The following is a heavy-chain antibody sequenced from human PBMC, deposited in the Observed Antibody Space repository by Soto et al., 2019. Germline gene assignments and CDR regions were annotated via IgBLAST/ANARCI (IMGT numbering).Heavy chain of an antibody. CDR2: VISLFGTA. CDR3: AREVGYGDFSAALLD. CDR1: GGTFSSHS. D-gene: IGHD4-17*01. V-gene: IGHV1-69*01. J-gene: IGHJ4*02. Sequence: ASVKVSCKASGGTFSSHSINWVRQAPGQGLEWMGGVISLFGTANYAHNFKGRVTITADQSSSTAYMELNSLRSDDTAVYYCAREVGYGDFSAALLDWGQGTLVTVSS.